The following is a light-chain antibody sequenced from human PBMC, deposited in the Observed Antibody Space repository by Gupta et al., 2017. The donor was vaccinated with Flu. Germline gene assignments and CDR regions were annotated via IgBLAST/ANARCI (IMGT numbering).Light chain of an antibody. CDR2: GAS. CDR3: QQYGRSAKA. Sequence: RGTPCRRASQSVRSSYLAWYQQKPGQAPRLLIYGASSRATGIPDRFSGSGSGTDFTLTISRLEAEDVAVYYCQQYGRSAKAFGQGTKLEIK. J-gene: IGKJ2*01. V-gene: IGKV3-20*01. CDR1: QSVRSSY.